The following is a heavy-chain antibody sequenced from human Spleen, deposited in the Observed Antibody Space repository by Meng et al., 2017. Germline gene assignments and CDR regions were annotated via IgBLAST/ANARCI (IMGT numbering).Heavy chain of an antibody. J-gene: IGHJ4*02. D-gene: IGHD3-3*01. Sequence: QVALQQWGAGLLKPSETLSLTCAVYGGSFSGYYWSWIRQPPGKGLEWIGEINHSGSTNYNPSLKSRVTISVDTSKNQFSLKLSSVTAADTAVYYCARGTSRVLRFLEWSSYFDYWGQGTLVTVSS. V-gene: IGHV4-34*01. CDR2: INHSGST. CDR1: GGSFSGYY. CDR3: ARGTSRVLRFLEWSSYFDY.